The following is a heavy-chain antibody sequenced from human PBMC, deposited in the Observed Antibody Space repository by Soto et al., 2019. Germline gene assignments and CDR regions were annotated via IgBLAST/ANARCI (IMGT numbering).Heavy chain of an antibody. CDR1: GFTFSDRY. Sequence: GGSLRLSCAASGFTFSDRYMDWVRQAPGKGLEWVGRTKNKANSYTTEYAASVKGRFTISRDYSRDSVYLQMNSLKTDDTAVYYCTIEGVYPGLDFDYWGQGTLVTVSS. CDR3: TIEGVYPGLDFDY. V-gene: IGHV3-72*01. D-gene: IGHD3-16*01. CDR2: TKNKANSYTT. J-gene: IGHJ4*02.